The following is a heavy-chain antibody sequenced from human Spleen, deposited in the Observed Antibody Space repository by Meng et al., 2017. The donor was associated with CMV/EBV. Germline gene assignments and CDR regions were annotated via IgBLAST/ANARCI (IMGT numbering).Heavy chain of an antibody. D-gene: IGHD3-3*01. V-gene: IGHV4-34*01. J-gene: IGHJ5*01. Sequence: SETLSLTCAVYGGSFSGYYWSWIRQSPGKGLECIGEINQSGSTNYNPSFQSRVTISVDTSNNQFYLKLRSVTAADTAIYYCAREFYDFWSGHWNWFDSWGQGTLVTVSS. CDR2: INQSGST. CDR1: GGSFSGYY. CDR3: AREFYDFWSGHWNWFDS.